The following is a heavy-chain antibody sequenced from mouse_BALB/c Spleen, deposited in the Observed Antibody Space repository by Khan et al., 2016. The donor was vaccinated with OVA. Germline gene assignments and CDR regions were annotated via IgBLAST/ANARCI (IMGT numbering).Heavy chain of an antibody. CDR1: GFTFSSYS. CDR2: ISSGGDYT. J-gene: IGHJ3*01. D-gene: IGHD4-1*01. Sequence: EVELVESGGDLVKPGGSLKLSCAASGFTFSSYSMSWVRQTPDKRLEWVASISSGGDYTYYPDSVQGRFTISRDNSKNTLYLQMSDLKSEDTAMYYCADHLPGSFAYWGQGTLVTVSA. CDR3: ADHLPGSFAY. V-gene: IGHV5-6*01.